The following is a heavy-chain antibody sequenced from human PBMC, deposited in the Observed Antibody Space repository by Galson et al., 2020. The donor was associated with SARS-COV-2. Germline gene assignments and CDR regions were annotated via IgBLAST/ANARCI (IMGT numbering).Heavy chain of an antibody. CDR3: VKRSFVTFEH. V-gene: IGHV3-23*01. D-gene: IGHD2-21*02. CDR1: AFEFISFA. Sequence: GGSLSLSCAASAFEFISFAMTSVRQAPGNPLDWDLAIGGAGSSTDYADSVKGRFTISRDNSKNMMYVQMNSVKVEDTAVYVCVKRSFVTFEHWGQGTLVTVSS. CDR2: IGGAGSST. J-gene: IGHJ4*02.